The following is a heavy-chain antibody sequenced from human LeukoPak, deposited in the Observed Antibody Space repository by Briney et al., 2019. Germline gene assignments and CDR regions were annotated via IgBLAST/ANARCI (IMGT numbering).Heavy chain of an antibody. D-gene: IGHD2-15*01. CDR2: IHRSGSVYY. J-gene: IGHJ4*01. V-gene: IGHV4-38-2*02. CDR1: NYSINRHDY. Sequence: PSETLSLTCSVSNYSINRHDYWVWLRQTPEKGLEWLGSIHRSGSVYYNDNPSLESRVALSMDSSNNQFSLRLTSLTAADTAIYYCARDHVVPASAIEFWGLGTLVTVSS. CDR3: ARDHVVPASAIEF.